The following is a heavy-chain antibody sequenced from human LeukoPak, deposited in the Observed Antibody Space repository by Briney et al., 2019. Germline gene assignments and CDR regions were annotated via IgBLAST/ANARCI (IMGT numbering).Heavy chain of an antibody. J-gene: IGHJ2*01. V-gene: IGHV4-59*01. Sequence: PSETLSLTCTVSGGSISSYYWSWIRQPPGKGLEWIGYIYYSGSTNYNPSLKSRVTISVDTSKNQFSLKLSSVTAADTAVYYCARDPRSGSYLGYWYFDLWGRETLVTVSS. CDR2: IYYSGST. CDR3: ARDPRSGSYLGYWYFDL. CDR1: GGSISSYY. D-gene: IGHD1-26*01.